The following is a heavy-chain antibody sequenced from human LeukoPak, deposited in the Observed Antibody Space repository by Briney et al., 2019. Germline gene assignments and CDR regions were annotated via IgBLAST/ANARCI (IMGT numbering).Heavy chain of an antibody. CDR3: ARHGIKGKVSADY. J-gene: IGHJ4*02. V-gene: IGHV4-38-2*01. CDR1: GYSISSGYY. Sequence: SETLSLTCAVSGYSISSGYYWGWIRQPPGKGLEWIGSIYHSGSTYYNPSLKSRVTISVDTSKNQFSLKLSSVTAADTAVYYCARHGIKGKVSADYWGQGTLVTVSS. D-gene: IGHD1-26*01. CDR2: IYHSGST.